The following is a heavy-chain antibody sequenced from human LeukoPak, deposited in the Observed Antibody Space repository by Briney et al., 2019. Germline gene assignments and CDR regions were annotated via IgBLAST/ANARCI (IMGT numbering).Heavy chain of an antibody. J-gene: IGHJ3*02. D-gene: IGHD3-22*01. Sequence: GESLKISCKGSGYSLTSYWIGWVRQMPGKGLEWMGIIYPGDSDTRYSPSFQGQVTISADKSISTAYLQWSSLKASDTAMYYCARLGDGYYYDSSGPGNAFDIWGQGTMVTVSS. CDR2: IYPGDSDT. CDR3: ARLGDGYYYDSSGPGNAFDI. CDR1: GYSLTSYW. V-gene: IGHV5-51*01.